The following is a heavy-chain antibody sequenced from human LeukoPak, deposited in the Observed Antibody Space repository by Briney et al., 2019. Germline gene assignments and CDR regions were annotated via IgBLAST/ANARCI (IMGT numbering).Heavy chain of an antibody. J-gene: IGHJ4*02. CDR2: IRYDGSNK. V-gene: IGHV3-30*02. Sequence: TGGSLRLSCAASGFTFSSYGMHWVRQAPGKGPEWVAFIRYDGSNKYYADSVKGRFTISRDNSKNTLYLQMNSLRAEDTAVYYCAKEEAWIPYYFDYWGQGTLVTVSS. CDR3: AKEEAWIPYYFDY. D-gene: IGHD5-12*01. CDR1: GFTFSSYG.